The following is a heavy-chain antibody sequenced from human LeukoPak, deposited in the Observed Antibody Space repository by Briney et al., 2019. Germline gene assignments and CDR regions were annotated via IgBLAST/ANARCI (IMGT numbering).Heavy chain of an antibody. D-gene: IGHD3-10*01. J-gene: IGHJ5*02. V-gene: IGHV4-4*07. Sequence: PSETLSLTCTVSGGSISSYYWSWIRQPAGKGLEWIGRIYTSGSTNYNPSLKSRVTMSVDTSKNQFSLKLSSVTAADTAVYYCARVHYGSGSYYNPNWFDPWGQGTLVTVSS. CDR3: ARVHYGSGSYYNPNWFDP. CDR2: IYTSGST. CDR1: GGSISSYY.